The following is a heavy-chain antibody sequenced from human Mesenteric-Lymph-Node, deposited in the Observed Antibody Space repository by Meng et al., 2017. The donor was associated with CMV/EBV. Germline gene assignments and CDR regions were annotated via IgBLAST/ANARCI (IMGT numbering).Heavy chain of an antibody. CDR2: SHHSGSP. D-gene: IGHD1-14*01. Sequence: SGGSILGGYYFRSWSRQPPGKGLEWIGYSHHSGSPYYNPSLKGRATISGDTSKNQLSLKLSSVTDADTAVYYCARERGISTNYFDPWGQGTLVTVSS. CDR3: ARERGISTNYFDP. J-gene: IGHJ5*02. CDR1: GGSILGGYYF. V-gene: IGHV4-30-4*01.